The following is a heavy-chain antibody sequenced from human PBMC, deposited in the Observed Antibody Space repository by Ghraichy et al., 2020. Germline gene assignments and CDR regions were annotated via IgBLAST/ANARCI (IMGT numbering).Heavy chain of an antibody. CDR1: GGSISSYY. V-gene: IGHV4-59*01. CDR3: ARAYCTSTRCSLYNWFDP. D-gene: IGHD2-2*01. CDR2: IYYSGST. Sequence: SETLSLTCTVSGGSISSYYWSWIRQPPGKGLEWIGYIYYSGSTNYNPSLKSRVTISVDTSKNQFSLKLSSVTAADTAVYYCARAYCTSTRCSLYNWFDPWGQGTLVTVSS. J-gene: IGHJ5*02.